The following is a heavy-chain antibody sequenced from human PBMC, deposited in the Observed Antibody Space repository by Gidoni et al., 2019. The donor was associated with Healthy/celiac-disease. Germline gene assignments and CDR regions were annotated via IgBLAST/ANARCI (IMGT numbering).Heavy chain of an antibody. CDR2: ISYDGSNK. CDR3: ARGRGYDQSAYLDY. J-gene: IGHJ4*02. Sequence: QVQLVESGGGVVQPGRSLRLSCAASGFTFSSYAMHWVRQAPGNGLEWVAVISYDGSNKYYADSVKGRFTIARDNSKNTLYLQMNSLRAEDTAVYYCARGRGYDQSAYLDYWGQGTLVTVSS. D-gene: IGHD5-12*01. CDR1: GFTFSSYA. V-gene: IGHV3-30*01.